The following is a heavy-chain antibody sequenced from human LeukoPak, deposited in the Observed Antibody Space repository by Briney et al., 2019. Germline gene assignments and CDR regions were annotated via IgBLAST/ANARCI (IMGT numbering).Heavy chain of an antibody. CDR1: GFTFSSYG. J-gene: IGHJ4*02. V-gene: IGHV3-30*02. CDR3: VRGYGESHFDY. Sequence: PGGSLRLSCAASGFTFSSYGMHLVRQTPGKGLEWVSFIRYDGSNQYYADSVKGRFTISRDNSKNTLYLQMNSLKPEDTAVYFCVRGYGESHFDYWGQGTLVTVSS. D-gene: IGHD5-18*01. CDR2: IRYDGSNQ.